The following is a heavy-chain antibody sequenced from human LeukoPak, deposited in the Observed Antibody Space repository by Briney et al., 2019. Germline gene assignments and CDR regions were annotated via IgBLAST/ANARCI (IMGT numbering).Heavy chain of an antibody. D-gene: IGHD3-10*01. CDR3: AMNMVRGVYFDY. Sequence: SETLSLTCTVSGGSISSYYWSWIRQPPGKGLEWIGYIYYSGSTNYNPSLKSRVTISVDTSKNQFSLKLSSVTAADTAVYYCAMNMVRGVYFDYWGQGTLVTVSS. J-gene: IGHJ4*02. CDR1: GGSISSYY. CDR2: IYYSGST. V-gene: IGHV4-59*01.